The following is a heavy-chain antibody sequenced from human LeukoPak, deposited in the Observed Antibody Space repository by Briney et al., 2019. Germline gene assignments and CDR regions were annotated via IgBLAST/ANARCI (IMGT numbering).Heavy chain of an antibody. V-gene: IGHV4-34*01. D-gene: IGHD1-26*01. Sequence: SETLSLTCAVYGGSFSGYYWSWIRQPPGKGLEWIGEINHSGSTNYNPSLKSRVTISVDTSKNQFSLKLSSVTAADTAVYYCARGLFRGSHRALVWFDPWGQGTLVTVSS. CDR1: GGSFSGYY. CDR3: ARGLFRGSHRALVWFDP. CDR2: INHSGST. J-gene: IGHJ5*02.